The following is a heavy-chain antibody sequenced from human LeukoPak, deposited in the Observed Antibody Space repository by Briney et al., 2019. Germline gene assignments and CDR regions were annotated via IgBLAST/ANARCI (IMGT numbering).Heavy chain of an antibody. CDR3: ARGHTGIAAAGSPPPFRH. CDR1: GYTFTSYA. V-gene: IGHV7-4-1*02. D-gene: IGHD6-13*01. J-gene: IGHJ1*01. Sequence: ASVKVSCKASGYTFTSYAMNWVRQAPGRGLEWMGWINTNTGNPTYAQGFTGRFVFSLDTSVSTAYLQISSLKAEDTAVYYCARGHTGIAAAGSPPPFRHWGQGTLVTVSS. CDR2: INTNTGNP.